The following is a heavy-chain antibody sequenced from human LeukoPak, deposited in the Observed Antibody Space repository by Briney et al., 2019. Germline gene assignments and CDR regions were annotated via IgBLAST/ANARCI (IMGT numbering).Heavy chain of an antibody. J-gene: IGHJ4*02. Sequence: SETLSLTCAVSGGFISSSNWWSWVRQPPGKGLEWIGEIYQSGSTNCNPSLRSRVTISVDKSKNQYSLKLTSVTAADTAVYYCARGEAYGSGTVHCDYWGQGALVTVSS. CDR3: ARGEAYGSGTVHCDY. D-gene: IGHD3-10*01. CDR1: GGFISSSNW. CDR2: IYQSGST. V-gene: IGHV4-4*02.